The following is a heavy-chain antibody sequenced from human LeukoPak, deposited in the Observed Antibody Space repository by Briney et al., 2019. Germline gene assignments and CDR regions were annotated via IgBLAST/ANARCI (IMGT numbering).Heavy chain of an antibody. Sequence: GGSLRLSCAASGFTFSSYSMNWVRQAPGKGLEWVSSISSSSSYIYYADSVKGRFTISRDNAKNSLYLQMNSLRAEDTAVYYCARLSDYASEYYYYMDVWGKGTTVTISS. CDR3: ARLSDYASEYYYYMDV. CDR2: ISSSSSYI. CDR1: GFTFSSYS. D-gene: IGHD4-17*01. J-gene: IGHJ6*03. V-gene: IGHV3-21*01.